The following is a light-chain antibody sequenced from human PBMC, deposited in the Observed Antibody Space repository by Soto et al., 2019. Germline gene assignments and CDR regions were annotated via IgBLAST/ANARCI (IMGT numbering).Light chain of an antibody. CDR3: QQYNNWAWT. CDR2: GAS. Sequence: EIVMTQSPATLSVSPGERATLSCRASQRVSSSLDWYQQKPGQAPRLLIHGASDRDPGFPARFCASGSGTVFTHTMSSQQSEDLAVYYGQQYNNWAWTFGRGTKVEI. CDR1: QRVSSS. V-gene: IGKV3-15*01. J-gene: IGKJ1*01.